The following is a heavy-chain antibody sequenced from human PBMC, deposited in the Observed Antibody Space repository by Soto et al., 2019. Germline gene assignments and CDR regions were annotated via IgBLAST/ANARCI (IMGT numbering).Heavy chain of an antibody. V-gene: IGHV3-7*01. D-gene: IGHD2-2*01. J-gene: IGHJ6*03. CDR1: GFTFSSYW. CDR2: IKQDGSEK. CDR3: ARGLRGGSSTPYYYYYMDV. Sequence: GGSLRLSCAASGFTFSSYWMSWVRQALGKGLEWVANIKQDGSEKYYVDSVKGRFTISRDNAKNSLYLQMNSLRAEDTAVYYCARGLRGGSSTPYYYYYMDVWGKGTTVTVSS.